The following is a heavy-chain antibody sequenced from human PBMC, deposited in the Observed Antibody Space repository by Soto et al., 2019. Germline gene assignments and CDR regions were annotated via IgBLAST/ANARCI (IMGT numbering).Heavy chain of an antibody. V-gene: IGHV3-30-3*01. CDR3: ARDRRIAVGGGGMDV. CDR1: GFTFSSYA. Sequence: QVQLVESGGGVVQPGRSLRLSCAASGFTFSSYAMHWVRQAPGKGLEWVAVISYDGSNKYYADSVKGRFTISRDNSKNPLYLQMNSLRAEDTAVYYCARDRRIAVGGGGMDVWGQGTTVTVSS. J-gene: IGHJ6*02. CDR2: ISYDGSNK. D-gene: IGHD6-19*01.